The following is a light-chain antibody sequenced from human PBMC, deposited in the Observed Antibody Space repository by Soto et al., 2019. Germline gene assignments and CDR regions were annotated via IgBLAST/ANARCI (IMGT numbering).Light chain of an antibody. CDR1: QGISIY. Sequence: DIQMTQSPSSLSASVGDRVTITCRASQGISIYLAWYQQKPGKVPELLIYSASTLQSGVPSRFSGSGSGTEFTLTISRLQSEDVATYYCQKYNIAPQTFGQGTKVEIK. CDR2: SAS. CDR3: QKYNIAPQT. J-gene: IGKJ1*01. V-gene: IGKV1-27*01.